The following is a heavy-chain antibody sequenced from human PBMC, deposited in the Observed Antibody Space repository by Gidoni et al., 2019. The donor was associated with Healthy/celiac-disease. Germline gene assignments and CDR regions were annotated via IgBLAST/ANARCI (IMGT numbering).Heavy chain of an antibody. CDR1: GFTFSNAW. V-gene: IGHV3-15*01. Sequence: EVQLVESGGGLVKPGGSLRLSCAASGFTFSNAWMSWVRQAPGKGLEWVGRIKSKTDGGTTDYAAPVKGRFTISRDDSKNTLYLQMNSLKTEDTAVYYCTTVRERTGSGSTYYYGMDVWGQGTTVTVSS. J-gene: IGHJ6*02. CDR2: IKSKTDGGTT. D-gene: IGHD3-10*01. CDR3: TTVRERTGSGSTYYYGMDV.